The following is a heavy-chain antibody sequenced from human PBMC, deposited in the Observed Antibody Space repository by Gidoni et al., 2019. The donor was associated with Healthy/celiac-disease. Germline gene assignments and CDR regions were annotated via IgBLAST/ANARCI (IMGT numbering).Heavy chain of an antibody. D-gene: IGHD3-9*01. Sequence: QVQLVQSGAEVKKPGASVKVSCTASGYTFTSYGISWVRQAPGQGLEWMGWISAYNGNTNYAQKLQGRVTMTTDTSTSTAYMELRRLRSDDTAVYYCARDFYDILTGTDYYYFYGMDVWGQGTTVTVSS. J-gene: IGHJ6*02. CDR3: ARDFYDILTGTDYYYFYGMDV. CDR2: ISAYNGNT. CDR1: GYTFTSYG. V-gene: IGHV1-18*01.